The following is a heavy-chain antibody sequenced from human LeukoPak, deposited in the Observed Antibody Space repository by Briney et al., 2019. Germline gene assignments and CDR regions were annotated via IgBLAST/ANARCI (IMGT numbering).Heavy chain of an antibody. CDR1: GFTFSSYG. CDR2: IWYDGSNK. CDR3: ARDGGSGSYYNGGDY. Sequence: GRSLRLSCAASGFTFSSYGMLWVRQAPGKGLEWVAVIWYDGSNKYYADSVKGRFTISRDNSKNTLYLQMNSLRAEDTAVYYCARDGGSGSYYNGGDYWGQGTLVTVSS. V-gene: IGHV3-33*01. J-gene: IGHJ4*02. D-gene: IGHD3-10*01.